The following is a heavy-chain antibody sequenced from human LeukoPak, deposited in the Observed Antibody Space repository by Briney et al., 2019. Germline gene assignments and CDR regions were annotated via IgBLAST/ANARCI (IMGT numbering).Heavy chain of an antibody. CDR1: GGSISSSKW. CDR3: ARLKYSSSWPRTLGGYFDY. J-gene: IGHJ4*02. Sequence: PSGALSLTCAVSGGSISSSKWWSWVRQPPGKGLEWIGEIYHSGSTNYNPSLKSRVTISVDKSKNQFSLKLSSVTAADTAVYYCARLKYSSSWPRTLGGYFDYWGQGTLVTVSS. CDR2: IYHSGST. D-gene: IGHD6-13*01. V-gene: IGHV4-4*02.